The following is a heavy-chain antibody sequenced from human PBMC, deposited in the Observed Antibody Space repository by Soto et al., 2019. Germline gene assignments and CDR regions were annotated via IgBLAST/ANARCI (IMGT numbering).Heavy chain of an antibody. CDR2: IKSKTDGGAR. D-gene: IGHD1-1*01. Sequence: EVQLVESGGDLVEPGGSLRLSCVTSGFMFSSAWMSWVRQAPGKGLEWVGRIKSKTDGGARDYAAPVNGRFSISRDDSKSTLYLKMNSLRAEDTALYYCVEGWNDFWGQGNLVTVSS. CDR3: VEGWNDF. J-gene: IGHJ4*02. V-gene: IGHV3-15*01. CDR1: GFMFSSAW.